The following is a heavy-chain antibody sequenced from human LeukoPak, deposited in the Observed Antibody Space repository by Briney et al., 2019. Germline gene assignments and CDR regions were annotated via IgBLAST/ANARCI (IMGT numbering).Heavy chain of an antibody. V-gene: IGHV4-59*02. CDR3: ASYSYYYDSSGYFDY. D-gene: IGHD3-22*01. CDR2: ISHSGSV. Sequence: SETLSLTCTVSGGSVSNYYWSWIRQSPGKGLERIGYISHSGSVNYNPSLKSRVTMSVDTSKNQFSLKLSSVTAADTAVYYCASYSYYYDSSGYFDYWGQGTLVTVSS. CDR1: GGSVSNYY. J-gene: IGHJ4*02.